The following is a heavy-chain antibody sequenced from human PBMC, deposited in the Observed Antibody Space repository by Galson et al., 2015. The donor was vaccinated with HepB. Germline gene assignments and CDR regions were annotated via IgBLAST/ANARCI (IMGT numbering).Heavy chain of an antibody. CDR1: GYTFTGYY. CDR2: INPNSGGT. D-gene: IGHD6-19*01. Sequence: SVKVSCKASGYTFTGYYMHWVRQAPGQGLEWMGWINPNSGGTNYAQKFQGWVTMTRDTSISTAYMELGRLRSDDTAVYYCARDGYSSGWYPGADAFDICGQGTMVTVSS. CDR3: ARDGYSSGWYPGADAFDI. J-gene: IGHJ3*02. V-gene: IGHV1-2*04.